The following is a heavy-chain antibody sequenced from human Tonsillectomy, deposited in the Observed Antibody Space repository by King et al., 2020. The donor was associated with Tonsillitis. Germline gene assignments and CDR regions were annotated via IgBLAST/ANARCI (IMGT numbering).Heavy chain of an antibody. D-gene: IGHD5-18*01. CDR1: GASISSYF. CDR2: MSYSGNS. V-gene: IGHV4-59*01. CDR3: ARDREYSYGYVSHYGMDV. Sequence: LQLQESGPGLVKPSETLSLTCTVSGASISSYFWSWIRQPPGKGLEWIGYMSYSGNSNYNPSLKSRVTISVDKSKNQFSLNLTSGTAADTAVYYCARDREYSYGYVSHYGMDVWGQGTTVTVSS. J-gene: IGHJ6*02.